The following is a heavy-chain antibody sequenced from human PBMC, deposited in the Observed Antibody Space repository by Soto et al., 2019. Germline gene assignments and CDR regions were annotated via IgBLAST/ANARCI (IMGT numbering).Heavy chain of an antibody. CDR1: GESFGDYS. Sequence: SETLSLTCAVYGESFGDYSWSWIRQPPGKGLEWIGEINHSGSTNYDPSLKSRVTISVDTSKNQFSLKLTSVTAADTAVNYCARELRRGGGTYYSYYMAVGGKGTTVTVSS. CDR3: ARELRRGGGTYYSYYMAV. CDR2: INHSGST. V-gene: IGHV4-34*01. D-gene: IGHD3-16*01. J-gene: IGHJ6*03.